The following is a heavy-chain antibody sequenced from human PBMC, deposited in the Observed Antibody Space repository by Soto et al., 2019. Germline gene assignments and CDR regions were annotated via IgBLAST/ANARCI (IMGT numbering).Heavy chain of an antibody. J-gene: IGHJ5*02. CDR3: ARDRSVPSGWFGR. Sequence: QVQLQESGPGLVKPSQTLSLTCTVSGGSISSGGYYWSWIRQHPGKGLEWIGYIYYSGSTYYNPSLKRRVTIALGTSKNPFPLKLRSVTAADTAVYYCARDRSVPSGWFGRWGQGTLGPVSS. V-gene: IGHV4-31*03. D-gene: IGHD3-10*01. CDR1: GGSISSGGYY. CDR2: IYYSGST.